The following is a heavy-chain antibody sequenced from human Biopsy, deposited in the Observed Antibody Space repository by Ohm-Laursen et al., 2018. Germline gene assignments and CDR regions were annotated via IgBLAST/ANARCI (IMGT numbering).Heavy chain of an antibody. CDR2: IDTINGGA. Sequence: GASVKVSCKASGCTFTAYYVHWVRQAPGHGLEWMGWIDTINGGARYAQKFQGRVTMTRDTSISTAYMELSRLTSDDTAVYYCAGERDPWGQGTLVTVSS. CDR3: AGERDP. V-gene: IGHV1-2*02. CDR1: GCTFTAYY. J-gene: IGHJ5*02.